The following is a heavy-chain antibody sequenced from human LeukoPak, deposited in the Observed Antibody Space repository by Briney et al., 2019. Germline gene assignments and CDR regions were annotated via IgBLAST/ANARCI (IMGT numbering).Heavy chain of an antibody. CDR2: IYYSGST. D-gene: IGHD3-10*01. V-gene: IGHV4-39*07. CDR1: GGSISSSSYY. CDR3: ASSVGDYGSGSYHRY. Sequence: PSETLSLTCTVSGGSISSSSYYWGWIRQPPGKGLEWIGSIYYSGSTYYNPSLKSRVTISVDTSKNQFSLKLSSVTAADTAVYYFASSVGDYGSGSYHRYWGQGTLVTVSS. J-gene: IGHJ4*02.